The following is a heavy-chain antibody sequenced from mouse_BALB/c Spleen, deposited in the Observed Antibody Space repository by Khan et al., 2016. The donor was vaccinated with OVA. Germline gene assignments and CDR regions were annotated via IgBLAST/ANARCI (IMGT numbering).Heavy chain of an antibody. CDR2: VNPYNGGT. D-gene: IGHD1-2*01. V-gene: IGHV1-18*01. J-gene: IGHJ3*01. CDR1: GYSFTDYT. CDR3: ARSGYGGFAY. Sequence: VRLQQSGPELVKPGTSMKISCKASGYSFTDYTMNWVKQSHGKNLEWIGLVNPYNGGTNYDQKFKGKATLTVHKSSSTAFMELHSLTSEDSAVYCCARSGYGGFAYWGQGTLVTVSA.